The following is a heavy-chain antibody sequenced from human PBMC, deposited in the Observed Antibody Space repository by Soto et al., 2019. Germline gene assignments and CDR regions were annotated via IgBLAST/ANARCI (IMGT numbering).Heavy chain of an antibody. V-gene: IGHV3-30*18. Sequence: GGSLRLSCAASGFTFRNYGMHWVRQAPGKGLEWVAFISYDENNKYYADSVKGRFTISRDSPKNTLYLQMNSLRTEDTAVYYCAKDIAVAGKGFDHWGQGTLVTVSS. CDR2: ISYDENNK. J-gene: IGHJ4*02. D-gene: IGHD6-19*01. CDR1: GFTFRNYG. CDR3: AKDIAVAGKGFDH.